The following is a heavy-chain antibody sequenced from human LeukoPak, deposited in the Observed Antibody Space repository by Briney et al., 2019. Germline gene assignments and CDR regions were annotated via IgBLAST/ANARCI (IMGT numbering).Heavy chain of an antibody. CDR1: TFSSYA. V-gene: IGHV4-39*01. D-gene: IGHD2-15*01. J-gene: IGHJ4*02. CDR2: IYYSGST. CDR3: ARTSRGWLVDY. Sequence: TFSSYAMSWIRQPPGKGLEWIGSIYYSGSTYYNPSLKSRVTISVDTSKNQFSLKLSSVTAADTAVYYCARTSRGWLVDYWGQGTLVTVSS.